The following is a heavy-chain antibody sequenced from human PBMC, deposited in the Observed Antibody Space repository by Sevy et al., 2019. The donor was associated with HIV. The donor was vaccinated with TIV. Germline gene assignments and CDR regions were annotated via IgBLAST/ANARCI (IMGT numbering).Heavy chain of an antibody. J-gene: IGHJ6*02. CDR3: ARGGSGDYYYYGVDV. CDR1: GFTFRNFG. V-gene: IGHV3-30*03. D-gene: IGHD3-10*01. CDR2: VSYDGSSK. Sequence: GGSLRLSCVGSGFTFRNFGVQWLRQAPGKGLEWLSVVSYDGSSKYYVDSVKGRFIVSRDNSKNTRYLQMNSLRTEDTAVYYCARGGSGDYYYYGVDVWGQGTTVTVSS.